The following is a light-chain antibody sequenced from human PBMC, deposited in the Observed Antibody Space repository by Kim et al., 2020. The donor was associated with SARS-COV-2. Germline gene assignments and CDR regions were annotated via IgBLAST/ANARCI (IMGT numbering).Light chain of an antibody. V-gene: IGLV1-47*01. Sequence: RATIAWSGRSSDVGSNYVYWYQQVPGTAPKLLIYKNNQRPSGVPDRFSGSKSGTSASLAISGLRSEDEADYYCAAWDDSLSGHWVFGGGTQLTVL. CDR3: AAWDDSLSGHWV. J-gene: IGLJ3*02. CDR2: KNN. CDR1: SSDVGSNY.